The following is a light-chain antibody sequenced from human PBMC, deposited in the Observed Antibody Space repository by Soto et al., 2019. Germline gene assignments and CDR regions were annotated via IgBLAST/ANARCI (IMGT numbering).Light chain of an antibody. V-gene: IGLV2-11*01. CDR3: CSYAGSYTWV. CDR1: SSDVGGYKY. J-gene: IGLJ3*02. CDR2: DVS. Sequence: QSALTQPRSVSGSPGQSVTISCTGTSSDVGGYKYVSWYQQHPGKAPKLMIYDVSKRPSGVPDRFSGSKSGNTASLTISGLQAEDEADYYCCSYAGSYTWVFGGGTKRTVL.